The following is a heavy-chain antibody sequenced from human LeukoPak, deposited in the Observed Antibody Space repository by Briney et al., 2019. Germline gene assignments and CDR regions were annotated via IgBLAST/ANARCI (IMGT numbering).Heavy chain of an antibody. D-gene: IGHD2-15*01. CDR1: GYTFTGYY. Sequence: ASVKVSCKASGYTFTGYYMHWVRQAPGQGLEWMGWISAYNGNTNYAQKLQGRVTMTTDTSTSTAYMELRSLRSDDTAVYYCARVDIGSGLNWGQGTLVTVSS. V-gene: IGHV1-18*04. CDR3: ARVDIGSGLN. J-gene: IGHJ4*02. CDR2: ISAYNGNT.